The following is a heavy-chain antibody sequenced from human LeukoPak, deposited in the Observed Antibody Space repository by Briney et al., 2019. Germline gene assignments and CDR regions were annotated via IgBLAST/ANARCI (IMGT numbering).Heavy chain of an antibody. J-gene: IGHJ6*02. Sequence: GGSLRLSCAASGFTFSSYSMNWVRQAPGKGLEWVSSISSSSSYIYYADSVKGRFTISRDNAKNSLYLQMNSLRAEDTAVYYCARDLRYGGYDPNYYYYGMDVWGQGTTVTVSS. D-gene: IGHD5-12*01. CDR3: ARDLRYGGYDPNYYYYGMDV. CDR2: ISSSSSYI. V-gene: IGHV3-21*01. CDR1: GFTFSSYS.